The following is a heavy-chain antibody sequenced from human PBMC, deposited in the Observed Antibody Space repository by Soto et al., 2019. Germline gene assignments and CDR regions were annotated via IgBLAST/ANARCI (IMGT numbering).Heavy chain of an antibody. Sequence: GGWRRSACVAVGVRLSSYAMHWVRQAPGKGLEWVAVISYDGSNKYYADSVKGRFTISRDNSKNTLYLQMNSLRAEDTAVYYCARDFVDIPRYGPRDWFDPWGQGTLGTVSS. V-gene: IGHV3-30-3*01. D-gene: IGHD5-18*01. CDR2: ISYDGSNK. CDR3: ARDFVDIPRYGPRDWFDP. CDR1: GVRLSSYA. J-gene: IGHJ5*02.